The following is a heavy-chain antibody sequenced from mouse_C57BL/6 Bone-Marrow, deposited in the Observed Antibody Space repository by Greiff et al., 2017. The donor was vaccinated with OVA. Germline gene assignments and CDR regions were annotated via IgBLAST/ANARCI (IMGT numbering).Heavy chain of an antibody. CDR1: GFSLTSYG. CDR3: ASHYYGSSPYAMDY. Sequence: VKLLESGPGLVQPSQSLSITCTVSGFSLTSYGVHWVRQSPGKGLEWLGVIWRGGSTDYNAAFMSRPSITKDNSKSQVFFKMSSIQADDTAKYCGASHYYGSSPYAMDYWGQGTSVTVSS. CDR2: IWRGGST. J-gene: IGHJ4*01. V-gene: IGHV2-5*01. D-gene: IGHD1-1*01.